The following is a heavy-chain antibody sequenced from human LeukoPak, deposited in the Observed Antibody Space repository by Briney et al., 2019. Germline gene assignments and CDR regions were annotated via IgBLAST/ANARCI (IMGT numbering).Heavy chain of an antibody. J-gene: IGHJ1*01. CDR3: VRGGVGVTGPDI. D-gene: IGHD1-26*01. V-gene: IGHV3-74*01. CDR1: GFTFSAYW. CDR2: LNTDGRDT. Sequence: PGGSLRLSCAASGFTFSAYWMHWVRQGPGKGLVRVSRLNTDGRDTRYADSVQGRFTISRDNAKNTLYLQMNSLRAEDTAVYYCVRGGVGVTGPDIWGQGTLVTVSS.